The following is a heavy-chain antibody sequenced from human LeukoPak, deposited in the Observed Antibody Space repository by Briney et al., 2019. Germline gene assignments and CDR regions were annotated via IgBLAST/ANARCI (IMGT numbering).Heavy chain of an antibody. CDR2: NNFSGRI. Sequence: PSETLSLTCTVSGGSINNDYWSWIRQPPGKGLEWIGYNNFSGRINYNPSLKSRVTISGDTSKNQFSLRLSSMTAADTAVYYCARGAGWYECWGQGTLVTVSS. J-gene: IGHJ4*02. D-gene: IGHD6-19*01. CDR3: ARGAGWYEC. CDR1: GGSINNDY. V-gene: IGHV4-59*01.